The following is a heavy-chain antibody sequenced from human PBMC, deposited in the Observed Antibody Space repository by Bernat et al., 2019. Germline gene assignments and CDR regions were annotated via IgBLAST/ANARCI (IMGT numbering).Heavy chain of an antibody. V-gene: IGHV3-15*01. D-gene: IGHD3-22*01. Sequence: EVQLVESGGGLVKPGGSLRLSCAASGFTFSNAWMSWVRQAPGKGLEWVGRIKSKTDGGTTDYAAPVKGRFTISRDDSKNTLYLQMNSLKTEDTAVYYCTTDGRHYYDSSGYYGEEIDYRGQGTLVTVSS. CDR1: GFTFSNAW. CDR2: IKSKTDGGTT. CDR3: TTDGRHYYDSSGYYGEEIDY. J-gene: IGHJ4*02.